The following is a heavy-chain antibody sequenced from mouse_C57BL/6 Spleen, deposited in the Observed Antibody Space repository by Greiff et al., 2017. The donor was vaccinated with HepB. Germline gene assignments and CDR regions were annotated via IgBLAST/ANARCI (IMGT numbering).Heavy chain of an antibody. V-gene: IGHV7-3*01. J-gene: IGHJ1*03. D-gene: IGHD1-1*01. Sequence: EVKVVESGGGLVQPGGSLSLSCAASGFTFTDYYMSWVRQPPGKALEWLGFIRNKANGYTTEYSASVKGRFTISRDNSQSILYLQMNALRAEDSATYYCARLSSPYWYFDVWGTGTTVTVSS. CDR1: GFTFTDYY. CDR3: ARLSSPYWYFDV. CDR2: IRNKANGYTT.